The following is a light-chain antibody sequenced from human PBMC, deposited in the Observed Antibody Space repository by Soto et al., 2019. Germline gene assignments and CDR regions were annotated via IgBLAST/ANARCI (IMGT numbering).Light chain of an antibody. Sequence: QSVLTQPPSVSGAPGQRVTISCTGSSSNMGAGNDVHWYQQLLGTAPKPLIYGNSNRPAGVPDRFSGSKSGTSASLAITALQAEDEAEYYCQSYDTSLSGWVFGGGTKLTVL. CDR2: GNS. V-gene: IGLV1-40*01. J-gene: IGLJ3*02. CDR3: QSYDTSLSGWV. CDR1: SSNMGAGND.